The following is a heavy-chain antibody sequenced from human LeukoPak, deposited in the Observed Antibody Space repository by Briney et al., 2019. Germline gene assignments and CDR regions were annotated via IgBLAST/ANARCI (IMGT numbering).Heavy chain of an antibody. Sequence: EPGGSLRLSCAASGFTFSTYWMHWVRQAPGKGLVWVSRINSDGSSTSYADSVKGRFTISRDNAKNTLYLQMNSLRAEDTAVYYCARAQFGGDGPSHYYNYYGMDVWGQGTTVTVSS. D-gene: IGHD2-21*02. CDR1: GFTFSTYW. CDR3: ARAQFGGDGPSHYYNYYGMDV. CDR2: INSDGSST. J-gene: IGHJ6*02. V-gene: IGHV3-74*01.